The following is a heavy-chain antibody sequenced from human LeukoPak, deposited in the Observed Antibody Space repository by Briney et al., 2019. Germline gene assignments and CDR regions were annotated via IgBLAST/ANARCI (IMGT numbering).Heavy chain of an antibody. Sequence: SGTLSLTCTVSGGSISSSSYYWGCIRQPPGKGLEWIGSIYYSGSTYYNPSLKSRVTISVDTSKNQFSLTLSSVTAADTAVYYCARFKRAAAGTNFDYWGQGTLVTVSS. CDR3: ARFKRAAAGTNFDY. J-gene: IGHJ4*02. D-gene: IGHD6-13*01. CDR2: IYYSGST. V-gene: IGHV4-39*01. CDR1: GGSISSSSYY.